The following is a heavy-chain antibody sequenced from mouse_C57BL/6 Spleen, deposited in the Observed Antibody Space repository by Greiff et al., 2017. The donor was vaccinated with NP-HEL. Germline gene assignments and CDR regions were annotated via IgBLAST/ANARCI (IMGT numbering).Heavy chain of an antibody. J-gene: IGHJ4*01. Sequence: VQLQQSGAELVRPGTSVKVSCKASGYAFTNYLIEWVKQRPGQGLEWIGVINPGSGGTNYNEKFKGKATLTADKSSSTAYMQLSSLTSEDSAVYFCARPYYGYDPYAMDYWGQGTSVTVSS. V-gene: IGHV1-54*01. CDR2: INPGSGGT. D-gene: IGHD2-2*01. CDR3: ARPYYGYDPYAMDY. CDR1: GYAFTNYL.